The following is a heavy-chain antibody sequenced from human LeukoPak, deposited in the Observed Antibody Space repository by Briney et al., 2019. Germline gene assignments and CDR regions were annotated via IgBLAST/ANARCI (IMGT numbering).Heavy chain of an antibody. CDR1: GGSFSGYY. Sequence: SETLSLTCAVYGGSFSGYYWSWIRQPPGEGLEWIGEINHSGSTNYNPSLKSRVTISVDTSKNQFSLKLSSVTAADTAVYYCARVLVATTPSNGMDVWGQGTTVTVSS. CDR3: ARVLVATTPSNGMDV. J-gene: IGHJ6*02. D-gene: IGHD5-12*01. V-gene: IGHV4-34*01. CDR2: INHSGST.